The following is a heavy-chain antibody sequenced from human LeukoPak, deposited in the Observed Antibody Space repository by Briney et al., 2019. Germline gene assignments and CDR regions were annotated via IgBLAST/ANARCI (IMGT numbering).Heavy chain of an antibody. V-gene: IGHV4-34*01. CDR1: GGSFSGYY. Sequence: SETLSLTCAVYGGSFSGYYWSWIRQPPGKGLEWIGEINHSGSTNYNPSLKSRVTISVDTSKNQFSLKLSSVTAADTAVYYCARPAYSSGWYGDYFDYWGQGTLVTVSS. J-gene: IGHJ4*02. CDR2: INHSGST. CDR3: ARPAYSSGWYGDYFDY. D-gene: IGHD6-19*01.